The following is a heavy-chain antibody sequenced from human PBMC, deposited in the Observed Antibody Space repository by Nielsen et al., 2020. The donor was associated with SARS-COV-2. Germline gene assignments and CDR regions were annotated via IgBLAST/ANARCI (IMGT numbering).Heavy chain of an antibody. CDR3: ARQPQDSSLNFDY. Sequence: SVKVSCKASGGTFSSYAISWVRQAPGQGLEWMGGIIPIFGTANYAQKFQGRVTITADKSTSTAYMELSSLRSEDTAVYYCARQPQDSSLNFDYWGQGTLVTVS. D-gene: IGHD6-6*01. J-gene: IGHJ4*02. CDR2: IIPIFGTA. V-gene: IGHV1-69*06. CDR1: GGTFSSYA.